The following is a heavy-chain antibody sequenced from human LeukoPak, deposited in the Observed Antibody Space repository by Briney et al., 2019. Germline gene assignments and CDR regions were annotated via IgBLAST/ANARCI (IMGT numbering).Heavy chain of an antibody. Sequence: ASVKVSCKASGYTFTSYGISWVRQAPGQGLEWMGWISAYNGNTNYAQKLQGRVTMTTDTSTSTAYMELRSLRSDDTAVYYCARDAFEIQLWYSPPFDYWGQGTLVTVSS. CDR3: ARDAFEIQLWYSPPFDY. CDR1: GYTFTSYG. D-gene: IGHD5-18*01. V-gene: IGHV1-18*01. CDR2: ISAYNGNT. J-gene: IGHJ4*02.